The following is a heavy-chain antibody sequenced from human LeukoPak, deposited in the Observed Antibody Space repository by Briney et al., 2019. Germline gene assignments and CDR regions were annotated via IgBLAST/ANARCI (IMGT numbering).Heavy chain of an antibody. D-gene: IGHD4/OR15-4a*01. CDR3: AKHLAKGANSEIDY. V-gene: IGHV3-23*01. J-gene: IGHJ4*02. Sequence: GGSLRLSCAASGFTFSNYAMSWVRQAPGKGLEWVSAVSGSGGSTYYADSVKGRFTISRHISKNTLFLQMKSLRAEDTAVYYCAKHLAKGANSEIDYWGQGTLVTVSS. CDR1: GFTFSNYA. CDR2: VSGSGGST.